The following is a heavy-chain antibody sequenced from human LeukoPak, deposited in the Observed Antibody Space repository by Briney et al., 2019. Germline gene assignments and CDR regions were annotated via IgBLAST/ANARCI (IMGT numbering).Heavy chain of an antibody. CDR2: IKQDGSEK. CDR1: GFTFSSYW. D-gene: IGHD6-13*01. J-gene: IGHJ4*02. Sequence: PGGSLRLSCAASGFTFSSYWMSWVRQAPGKGLEWVANIKQDGSEKYYVDSVKGRFTISRDNSKNTLYLQMNSLRAEDTAVYYCAKFAPRGSSSWYAGYIDYWGQGTLVTVSS. V-gene: IGHV3-7*03. CDR3: AKFAPRGSSSWYAGYIDY.